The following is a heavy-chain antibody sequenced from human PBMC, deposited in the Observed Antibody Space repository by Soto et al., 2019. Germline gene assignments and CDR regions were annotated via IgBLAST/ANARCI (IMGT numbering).Heavy chain of an antibody. Sequence: LVTLSLTCVFHGRACTKYVWNLPRQPPSKGLVWLAADNDRRSRKYTAALRGRLSTSLDTSTHQLPLRLSSVTSEDTAVYYCARGLAPTILGTVPTPNWFDPWGQGTLVTVS. CDR1: GRACTKYV. V-gene: IGHV4-34*01. J-gene: IGHJ5*02. D-gene: IGHD3-3*01. CDR3: ARGLAPTILGTVPTPNWFDP. CDR2: DNDRRSR.